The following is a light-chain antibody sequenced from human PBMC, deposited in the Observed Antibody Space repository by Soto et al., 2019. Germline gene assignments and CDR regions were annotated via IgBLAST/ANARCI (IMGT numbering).Light chain of an antibody. CDR1: QSVSSY. CDR3: QQRSNWPT. Sequence: EIVLTQSPATLSLSPGERATLSCRASQSVSSYLAWYQQKPGQGPRLLIYDASNRATGIPARLSGSGSGTDFTLTISSLEPEDFAVYYCQQRSNWPTFGQGTRLEIK. CDR2: DAS. J-gene: IGKJ5*01. V-gene: IGKV3-11*01.